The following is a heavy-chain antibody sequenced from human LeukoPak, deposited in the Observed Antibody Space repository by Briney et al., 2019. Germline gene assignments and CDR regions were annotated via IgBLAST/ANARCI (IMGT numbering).Heavy chain of an antibody. CDR2: IYLYGTT. J-gene: IGHJ6*02. Sequence: PSETLSLTCSVSIGSISSSKWWSWVHQSPVKGLEWIGVIYLYGTTNYNPSFTSRVTMSVDRSRNQFSLKLTSVTAADTAVYYCARQKWEQQGRDYYFNGLDVWGPGTTVIVSS. D-gene: IGHD1/OR15-1a*01. V-gene: IGHV4-4*02. CDR3: ARQKWEQQGRDYYFNGLDV. CDR1: IGSISSSKW.